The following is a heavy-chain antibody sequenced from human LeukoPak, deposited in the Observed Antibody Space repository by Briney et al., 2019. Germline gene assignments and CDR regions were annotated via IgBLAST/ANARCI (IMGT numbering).Heavy chain of an antibody. V-gene: IGHV3-7*01. CDR1: GFTFTHNF. Sequence: PGGSLRLSCAASGFTFTHNFVRWVTEVWGKGLVGVANIKQDGSETTYADSVRGRFTIFRDNAKDSVYLQMNSLRAEDSATYYCVREGFYFFDFWGQGTLVTVSS. J-gene: IGHJ4*01. CDR3: VREGFYFFDF. CDR2: IKQDGSET.